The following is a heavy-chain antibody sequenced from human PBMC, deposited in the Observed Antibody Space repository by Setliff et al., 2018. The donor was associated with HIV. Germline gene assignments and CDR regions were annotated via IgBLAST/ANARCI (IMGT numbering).Heavy chain of an antibody. CDR1: GFTFSDYY. Sequence: GGSLRLSCAASGFTFSDYYMSWIRQAPGKGLEWVSSISSSSSRYTNYADSVKCRFTISRDNAKNSLFLQMSRLRVEDTARYYCARDPEPTGFSGSFGYWGQGTLVTVSS. J-gene: IGHJ4*02. V-gene: IGHV3-11*05. CDR3: ARDPEPTGFSGSFGY. D-gene: IGHD1-26*01. CDR2: ISSSSSRYT.